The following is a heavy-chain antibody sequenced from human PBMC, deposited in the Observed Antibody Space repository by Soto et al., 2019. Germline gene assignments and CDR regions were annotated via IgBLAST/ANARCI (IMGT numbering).Heavy chain of an antibody. CDR3: ARDPRSAYYHDP. V-gene: IGHV4-31*03. Sequence: SETLSLTCTVSGGSVSSGSYYWSWIRQHPGRGLEWIGYIYYTGNTYYNPSLQSRLSISVDTSKNQFSLKLTSVTAADTAVYYGARDPRSAYYHDPGGQGTLVTVPS. J-gene: IGHJ5*02. CDR2: IYYTGNT. D-gene: IGHD3-3*01. CDR1: GGSVSSGSYY.